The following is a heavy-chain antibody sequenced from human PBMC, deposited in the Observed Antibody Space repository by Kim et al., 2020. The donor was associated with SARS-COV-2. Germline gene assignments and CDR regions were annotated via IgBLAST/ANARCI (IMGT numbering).Heavy chain of an antibody. CDR1: DASISDDY. CDR3: ARLPDISGWPFDY. CDR2: IHSKGRT. Sequence: SETLSLTCTVSDASISDDYWTWIRQSPGKGLEWLAYIHSKGRTKYNSSVKSRLTISIDTSRSQFSLEVNSVTSADTAVYFCARLPDISGWPFDYWGQGILVTVSS. D-gene: IGHD6-19*01. V-gene: IGHV4-59*13. J-gene: IGHJ4*02.